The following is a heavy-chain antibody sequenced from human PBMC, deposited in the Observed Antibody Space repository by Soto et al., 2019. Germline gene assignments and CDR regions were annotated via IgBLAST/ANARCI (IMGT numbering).Heavy chain of an antibody. Sequence: QVQLVQSGGGVVQPGGSLRLSCAASGFTFSSYGMHWVRQAPGKGLEWVAVIWYDGSKIYYADSVKGRFTISRDNSKSTLYLQMNSRRAEDTAVYYCARPLEQHQLGFGMDVWGQGSPVTVSS. CDR2: IWYDGSKI. CDR3: ARPLEQHQLGFGMDV. CDR1: GFTFSSYG. V-gene: IGHV3-33*01. D-gene: IGHD6-13*01. J-gene: IGHJ6*01.